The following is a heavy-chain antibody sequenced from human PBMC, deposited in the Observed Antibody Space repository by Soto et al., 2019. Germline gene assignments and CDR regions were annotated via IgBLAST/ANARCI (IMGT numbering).Heavy chain of an antibody. CDR3: ARGADYDTSAYYWYY. Sequence: NPSETLSLTCTVSGGSISGYYWSWIRQPPGKELEWIGYIYYSGTTNYNPSLKGRVTISEDTSKNQFFLKLSSVTAADTAVYYCARGADYDTSAYYWYYWGQGTLVTVSS. D-gene: IGHD3-22*01. J-gene: IGHJ4*02. CDR2: IYYSGTT. CDR1: GGSISGYY. V-gene: IGHV4-59*01.